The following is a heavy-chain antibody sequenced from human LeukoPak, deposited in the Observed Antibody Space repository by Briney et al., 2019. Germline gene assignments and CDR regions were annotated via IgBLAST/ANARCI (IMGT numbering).Heavy chain of an antibody. CDR2: IYYNGYT. CDR1: GGSISSSSYY. J-gene: IGHJ6*03. Sequence: SETLSLTCTVSGGSISSSSYYWGWIRQPPGKGLEWIGSIYYNGYTFYNPSLKSRVTISVDTSKNQFSLKLSSVTAADTAVYYCARGGDFWSGYYGVYYYYYMDVWGKGTTVTVSS. D-gene: IGHD3-3*01. CDR3: ARGGDFWSGYYGVYYYYYMDV. V-gene: IGHV4-39*07.